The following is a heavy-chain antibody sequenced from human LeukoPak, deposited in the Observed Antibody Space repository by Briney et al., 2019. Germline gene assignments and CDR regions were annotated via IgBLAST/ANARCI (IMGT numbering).Heavy chain of an antibody. D-gene: IGHD3-22*01. V-gene: IGHV4-38-2*02. CDR1: GYSISSGYY. Sequence: SETLSLTCTVSGYSISSGYYWGWIRQPPGKGLEWIGSMFHSGSTYYNPSLKSRVTISVDTSKNQFFLKLNSVTAADTAVYYCARANYYDSSGYSRGAFDIWGQGTMVTVSS. CDR2: MFHSGST. CDR3: ARANYYDSSGYSRGAFDI. J-gene: IGHJ3*02.